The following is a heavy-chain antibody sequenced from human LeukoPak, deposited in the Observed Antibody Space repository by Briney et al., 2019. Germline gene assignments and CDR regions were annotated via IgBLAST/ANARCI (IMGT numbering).Heavy chain of an antibody. CDR3: ARVIVLMVYATNWFDP. Sequence: PGGSLRLSCAASGFTFSSYEMNWVRQAPGKGLEWVSYISSSGSTIYYADSVKGRFTISRDNAKNSLYLQMNSLRAEDTAVYYCARVIVLMVYATNWFDPWGQGTLVTVSS. D-gene: IGHD2-8*01. CDR2: ISSSGSTI. V-gene: IGHV3-48*03. J-gene: IGHJ5*02. CDR1: GFTFSSYE.